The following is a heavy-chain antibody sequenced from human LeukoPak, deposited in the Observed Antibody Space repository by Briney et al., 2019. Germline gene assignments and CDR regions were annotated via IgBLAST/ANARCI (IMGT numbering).Heavy chain of an antibody. V-gene: IGHV1-2*02. D-gene: IGHD6-6*01. J-gene: IGHJ6*03. CDR3: ASEIRGGSSPRYYYYYSMDV. CDR2: INPNSGGT. CDR1: GYTFAGYY. Sequence: ASVKVSCKASGYTFAGYYMHWVRQAPGQGLEWMGWINPNSGGTNYAQKFQGRVTMTRDTSISTAYMELSRLRSDDTAVYYCASEIRGGSSPRYYYYYSMDVWGKGTTVTVSS.